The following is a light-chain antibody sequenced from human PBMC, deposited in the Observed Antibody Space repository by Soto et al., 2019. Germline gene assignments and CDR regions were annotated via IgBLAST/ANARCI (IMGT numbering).Light chain of an antibody. Sequence: ETVLTQSPATLSVSPGERVTLSCRASQSVSNNLVWYQQKPGQAPRLLMYGSSIRATGVPTRISGSGSGTEFTLTISSLQSEDFAVYYCQQYNSWPLTFGGGTKVDIK. V-gene: IGKV3D-15*01. CDR3: QQYNSWPLT. CDR1: QSVSNN. J-gene: IGKJ4*01. CDR2: GSS.